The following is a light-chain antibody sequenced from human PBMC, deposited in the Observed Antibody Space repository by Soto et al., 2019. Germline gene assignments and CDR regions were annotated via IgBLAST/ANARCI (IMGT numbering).Light chain of an antibody. CDR2: AAS. CDR1: QGIRNY. V-gene: IGKV1-27*01. CDR3: QKYDSAQFI. Sequence: DIQMNQSPTSLSASVGDRVTITCRASQGIRNYLAWYQQKPGKVPKLLISAASTLRSGVPSRFSGSRSGTEFTLTVSSLQPEDVATYYCQKYDSAQFIFGPGTRVSI. J-gene: IGKJ3*01.